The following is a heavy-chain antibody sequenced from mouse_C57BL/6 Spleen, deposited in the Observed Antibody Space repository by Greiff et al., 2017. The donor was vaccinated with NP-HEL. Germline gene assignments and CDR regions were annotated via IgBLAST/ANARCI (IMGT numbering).Heavy chain of an antibody. V-gene: IGHV3-6*01. D-gene: IGHD1-1*02. Sequence: EVQLQESGPGLVKPSQSLSLTCSVSGYSITSGSFCNWIRQFPGNQLDLMGYISFAGSNNYNPSLKNRISITRDTSKNQFYLKVNCVTTEDTATYYCARRGSYVYVDGWGTGTTVTVSS. J-gene: IGHJ1*03. CDR1: GYSITSGSF. CDR2: ISFAGSN. CDR3: ARRGSYVYVDG.